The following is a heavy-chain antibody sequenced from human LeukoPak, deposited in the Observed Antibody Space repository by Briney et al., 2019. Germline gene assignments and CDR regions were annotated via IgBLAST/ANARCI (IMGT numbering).Heavy chain of an antibody. V-gene: IGHV4-59*01. CDR1: GGSISTYY. CDR3: ARGGGYASPIGY. J-gene: IGHJ4*02. D-gene: IGHD5-12*01. Sequence: SETLSLTCTLSGGSISTYYWSWILQPPGKGLEWIGYIYHSGSTNYNPSLKSRVTISVDTSKNQFSLKLSSVTAADTAVYYCARGGGYASPIGYWGQGALVTVPS. CDR2: IYHSGST.